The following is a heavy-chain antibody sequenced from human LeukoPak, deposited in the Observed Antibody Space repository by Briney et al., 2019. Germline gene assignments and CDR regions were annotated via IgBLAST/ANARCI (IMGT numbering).Heavy chain of an antibody. Sequence: GRSLRLSCATSGFTFGNYGVHWVRQAPGKGLEWVAFIRHDGSDEYYADSVEGRFTISRDNSKNTVYLQMNSLRAEDTAVYHCARKKSVYRSSSSSYYYMDVWGKGTTVTVSS. CDR3: ARKKSVYRSSSSSYYYMDV. CDR2: IRHDGSDE. D-gene: IGHD6-6*01. J-gene: IGHJ6*03. CDR1: GFTFGNYG. V-gene: IGHV3-30*02.